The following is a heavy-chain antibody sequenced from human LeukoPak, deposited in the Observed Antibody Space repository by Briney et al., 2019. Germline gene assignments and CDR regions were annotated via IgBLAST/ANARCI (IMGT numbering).Heavy chain of an antibody. CDR1: GFTFSNSA. V-gene: IGHV3-23*01. D-gene: IGHD5-18*01. Sequence: GGSLRLSCAASGFTFSNSAMSWVRQAPGKGLEWVSAISGSGGSTYYTDSVQGRFTISRDNSKNTLYLQMNSLRAEDTAVYYCANGGLWLPTRSDWGQGTLVTVSS. J-gene: IGHJ4*02. CDR2: ISGSGGST. CDR3: ANGGLWLPTRSD.